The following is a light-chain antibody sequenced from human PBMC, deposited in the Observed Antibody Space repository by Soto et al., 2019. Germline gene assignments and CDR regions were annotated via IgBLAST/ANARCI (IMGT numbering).Light chain of an antibody. V-gene: IGKV3-15*01. J-gene: IGKJ4*01. CDR2: GAS. Sequence: EIVMTQSPATLSVSPGERATLSCRASQSVGSNLAWYQQKPGRAPRHLIYGASTRATGIPARFSGSGSGTEFTLTISSLQSEDFAVYYCQQYNNWPPLTFGGGTKVEIK. CDR1: QSVGSN. CDR3: QQYNNWPPLT.